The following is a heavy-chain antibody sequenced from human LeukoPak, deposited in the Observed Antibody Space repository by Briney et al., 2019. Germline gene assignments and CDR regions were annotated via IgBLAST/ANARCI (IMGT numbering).Heavy chain of an antibody. V-gene: IGHV1-2*02. CDR3: ARGASSSGFDP. CDR1: GYTFTGYY. CDR2: INPNSGGT. J-gene: IGHJ5*01. Sequence: ASVKVSCKASGYTFTGYYMHWVRQAPGQGLEWMGYINPNSGGTNFAQKFQGRVTTTRDTSISTVYMELTRLRSDDTAVYYCARGASSSGFDPWGQGTLVTVSS. D-gene: IGHD6-13*01.